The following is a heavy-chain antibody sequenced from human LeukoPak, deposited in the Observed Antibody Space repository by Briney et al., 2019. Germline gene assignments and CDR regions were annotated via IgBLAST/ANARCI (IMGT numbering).Heavy chain of an antibody. CDR2: IYYSGST. Sequence: SETLSLTCTVSGGSISSSSYYWGWIRQPPGKGLEWIGSIYYSGSTYYNPSLKSRVTISVDTSKNQFSLKLSSVTAADTAVYYCARELAGMVRGVIISYYGMDVWGQGTTVTVSS. J-gene: IGHJ6*02. V-gene: IGHV4-39*07. CDR1: GGSISSSSYY. D-gene: IGHD3-10*01. CDR3: ARELAGMVRGVIISYYGMDV.